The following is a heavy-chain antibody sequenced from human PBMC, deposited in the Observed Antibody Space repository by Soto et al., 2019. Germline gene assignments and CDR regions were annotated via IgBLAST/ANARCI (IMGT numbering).Heavy chain of an antibody. V-gene: IGHV1-46*01. CDR3: ARAVCSSTSCYSLGHYYYGMDV. Sequence: GASVKVSCKASGYTFTSYYMHWVRQAPGQGLEWMGIINPSGGSTSYAQKFQGRVTMTRDTSTSTVYMELSSLRSEDTAVYYCARAVCSSTSCYSLGHYYYGMDVWGQGTTVTV. CDR2: INPSGGST. J-gene: IGHJ6*02. CDR1: GYTFTSYY. D-gene: IGHD2-2*02.